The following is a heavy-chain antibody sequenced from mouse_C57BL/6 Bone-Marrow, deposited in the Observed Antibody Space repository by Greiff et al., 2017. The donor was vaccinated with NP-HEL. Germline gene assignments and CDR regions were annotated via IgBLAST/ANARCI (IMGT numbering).Heavy chain of an antibody. CDR1: GFTFSDYG. J-gene: IGHJ2*01. CDR3: ARAGPYYSGSSYFDY. Sequence: EVMLVESGGGLVKPGGSLKLSCAASGFTFSDYGMHWVRQAPGKGLEWVAYISRGSSTIYYADTVKGRFTISRDNAKSTLFLQRTSLRSEDTAMYYCARAGPYYSGSSYFDYWGQGTTLTVSS. CDR2: ISRGSSTI. V-gene: IGHV5-17*01. D-gene: IGHD1-1*01.